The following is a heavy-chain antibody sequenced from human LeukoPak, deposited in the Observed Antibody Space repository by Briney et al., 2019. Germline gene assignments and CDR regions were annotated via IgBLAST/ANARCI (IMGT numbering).Heavy chain of an antibody. Sequence: GGPLRLSCAASGFTFSDYYMSWIRQAPGKGLEWVSYISSSGSTIYYADSVKGRFTISRDNAKNSLYLQMNSLRAEDTAVYYCARDPYYYDSSGYLPWGQGTLVTVSS. D-gene: IGHD3-22*01. V-gene: IGHV3-11*01. CDR2: ISSSGSTI. J-gene: IGHJ5*02. CDR3: ARDPYYYDSSGYLP. CDR1: GFTFSDYY.